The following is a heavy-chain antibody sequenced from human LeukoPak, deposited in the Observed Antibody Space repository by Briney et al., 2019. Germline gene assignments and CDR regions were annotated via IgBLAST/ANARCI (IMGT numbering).Heavy chain of an antibody. CDR3: ARDEDSSPWNAFDV. V-gene: IGHV1-2*02. CDR1: GYTFTGYY. CDR2: INPNRGGT. D-gene: IGHD3-10*01. J-gene: IGHJ3*01. Sequence: ASVKDSCKASGYTFTGYYMHWVRQAPGQGLEWMGWINPNRGGTNYAQKFQGRVSMTRDTSISTAYMELRSVRSDDAGVYYCARDEDSSPWNAFDVWGQGTMVTVSS.